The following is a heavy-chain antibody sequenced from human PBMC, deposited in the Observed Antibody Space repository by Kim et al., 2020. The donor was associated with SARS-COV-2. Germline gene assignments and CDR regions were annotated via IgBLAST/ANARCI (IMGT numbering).Heavy chain of an antibody. CDR3: ARAAGWRGDLWAYGMDI. J-gene: IGHJ6*02. D-gene: IGHD2-21*01. CDR1: GVTVTKNY. CDR2: IYSDGSP. V-gene: IGHV3-53*01. Sequence: GGSLRLSCVASGVTVTKNYMAWVRQAPGQGLEWVAVIYSDGSPTYVDSVKGRFTLSRDTSKNTLFLQMSSLRVEDTAVYYCARAAGWRGDLWAYGMDIWGRGTTVTVSS.